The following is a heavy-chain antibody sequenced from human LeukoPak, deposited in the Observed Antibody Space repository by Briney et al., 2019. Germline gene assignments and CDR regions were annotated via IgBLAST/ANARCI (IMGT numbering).Heavy chain of an antibody. CDR3: ARDLEAYYDILTGPRLIDY. J-gene: IGHJ4*02. V-gene: IGHV1-2*02. D-gene: IGHD3-9*01. CDR2: INPNSGGT. CDR1: GYTFTGYY. Sequence: GASVKVSCKASGYTFTGYYMHWVRQAPGQGLEWMGWINPNSGGTNYAQKFQGRVTMTRDTSISTAYMELSRLRSDDTAVYYCARDLEAYYDILTGPRLIDYWGQGTLVTVPS.